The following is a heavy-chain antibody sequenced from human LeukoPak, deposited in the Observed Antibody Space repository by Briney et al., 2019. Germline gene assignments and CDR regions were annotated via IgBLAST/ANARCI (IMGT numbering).Heavy chain of an antibody. CDR2: ISGSGGST. J-gene: IGHJ4*02. Sequence: GGSLRLSCAASGFTFSSYAMSWVRQAPGKGLEWVSAISGSGGSTYYADSVKGRFTISRDNSKNTLYLQMNSLRAEDTAVYYCAKDLNYYDSSGYYDYGGQGTLVTVSS. CDR3: AKDLNYYDSSGYYDY. D-gene: IGHD3-22*01. CDR1: GFTFSSYA. V-gene: IGHV3-23*01.